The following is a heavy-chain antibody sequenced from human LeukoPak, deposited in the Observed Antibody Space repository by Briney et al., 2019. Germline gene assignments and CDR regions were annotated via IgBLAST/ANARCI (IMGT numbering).Heavy chain of an antibody. CDR3: AKEADYCSSTSCPPGWFDP. D-gene: IGHD2-2*01. Sequence: GGSLRLSCAASGFTFSSYAMSWVRQAPGKGLEWVSAISGSGGSTYYADSVKGRFTISRDNSKNTLYLQMNSLRAEDTAVYYCAKEADYCSSTSCPPGWFDPWGQGTLVTVSS. J-gene: IGHJ5*02. CDR1: GFTFSSYA. CDR2: ISGSGGST. V-gene: IGHV3-23*01.